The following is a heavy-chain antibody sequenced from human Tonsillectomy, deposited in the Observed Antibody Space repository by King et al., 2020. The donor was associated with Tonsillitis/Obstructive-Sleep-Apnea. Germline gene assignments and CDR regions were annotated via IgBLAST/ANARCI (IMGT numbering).Heavy chain of an antibody. D-gene: IGHD3-16*01. Sequence: VQLQQWGAGLLKTSETLSLTCAVYGGSFSGYYWSGIRQPPGKGLEWIGESIHSASTNYNPSLKSLVTISLDTSNNHFSLNLSSMTAADTAVYYCASGGGSWFDSWGQGTLVTVSS. CDR3: ASGGGSWFDS. CDR1: GGSFSGYY. V-gene: IGHV4-34*12. J-gene: IGHJ5*01. CDR2: SIHSAST.